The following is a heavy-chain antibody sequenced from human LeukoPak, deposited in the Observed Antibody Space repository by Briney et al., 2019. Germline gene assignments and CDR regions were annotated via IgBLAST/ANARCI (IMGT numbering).Heavy chain of an antibody. V-gene: IGHV1-69*05. CDR1: GGTFSSYA. J-gene: IGHJ6*03. Sequence: SVKVSCKAPGGTFSSYAISWVRQAPGQGLEWMGGIIPIFGTANYAQKSQGRVTITTDESTSTAYMELSSLRSEDTAVYYCARALYGDYPYYYYYMDVWGKGTTVTVSS. D-gene: IGHD4-17*01. CDR2: IIPIFGTA. CDR3: ARALYGDYPYYYYYMDV.